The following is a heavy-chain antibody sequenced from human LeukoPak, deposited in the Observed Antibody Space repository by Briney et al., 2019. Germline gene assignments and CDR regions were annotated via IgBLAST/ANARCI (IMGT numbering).Heavy chain of an antibody. CDR3: ARESGYYGSGSYYYYYYYMDV. CDR2: INQDAGEK. J-gene: IGHJ6*03. V-gene: IGHV3-7*01. CDR1: GFTLSTSW. Sequence: GGCLRLSCTASGFTLSTSWMGWVRQAPGKGLEWAANINQDAGEKLYVDSVKGRFTISRDNAKNSLYLQMNSLTAEDTAVYYCARESGYYGSGSYYYYYYYMDVWGKGTTVTVSS. D-gene: IGHD3-10*01.